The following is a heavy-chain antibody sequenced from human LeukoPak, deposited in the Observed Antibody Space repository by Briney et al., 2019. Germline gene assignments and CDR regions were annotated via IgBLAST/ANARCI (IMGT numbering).Heavy chain of an antibody. CDR1: GGSISSYY. D-gene: IGHD1-1*01. CDR3: ARATTGIPLDY. Sequence: SETLSLTCTVSGGSISSYYWSWIRQPPGKGLGWIGYIYYSGSTNYNPSLKSRVTISVDTSKNQFSLKLSSVTAADTAVYYCARATTGIPLDYWGQGTLVTVSS. CDR2: IYYSGST. J-gene: IGHJ4*02. V-gene: IGHV4-59*01.